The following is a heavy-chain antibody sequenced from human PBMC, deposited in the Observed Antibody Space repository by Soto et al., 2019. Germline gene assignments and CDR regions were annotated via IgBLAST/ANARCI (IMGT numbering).Heavy chain of an antibody. CDR3: AKIVGIRNSFGQSYYFDY. D-gene: IGHD2-21*01. CDR2: IYYSGST. J-gene: IGHJ4*02. CDR1: GGSVSSTSYY. V-gene: IGHV4-39*01. Sequence: SETLSLTCTVSGGSVSSTSYYWGWIRQPPGKGLEWIGSIYYSGSTYYNPSLKSRVTISVDTSKNQFSLKLSSVTAADTAVYYFAKIVGIRNSFGQSYYFDYWGQGTLVTVSS.